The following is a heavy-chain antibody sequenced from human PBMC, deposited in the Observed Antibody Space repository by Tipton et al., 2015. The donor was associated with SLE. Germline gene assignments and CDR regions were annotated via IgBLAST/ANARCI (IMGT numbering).Heavy chain of an antibody. CDR3: ATDRFHRGYGRGEFFFDY. CDR1: GFTFDDYA. Sequence: SLRLSCAASGFTFDDYAMHWVRQVPGKGLEWVSCITGNSDNTDYADSVKGRFTISRDNAKNSLYLQMNSLRAEDTAVYYCATDRFHRGYGRGEFFFDYWGQGALVTVSS. V-gene: IGHV3-9*01. CDR2: ITGNSDNT. J-gene: IGHJ4*02. D-gene: IGHD5-12*01.